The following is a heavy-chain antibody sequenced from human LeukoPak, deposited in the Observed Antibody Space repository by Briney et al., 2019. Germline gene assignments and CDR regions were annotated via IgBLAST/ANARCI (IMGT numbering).Heavy chain of an antibody. D-gene: IGHD3-10*01. CDR1: GYTFTGYY. V-gene: IGHV1-2*02. J-gene: IGHJ3*02. Sequence: ASVKVSCKASGYTFTGYYMHWVRQAPGQGLEWMGWINPNSGGTNYAQKFQGRVTMTRDTSISTAYMELSRLRSDDTAVYYCARDELLLWFGTADAFDIWGQGTMVTVSS. CDR3: ARDELLLWFGTADAFDI. CDR2: INPNSGGT.